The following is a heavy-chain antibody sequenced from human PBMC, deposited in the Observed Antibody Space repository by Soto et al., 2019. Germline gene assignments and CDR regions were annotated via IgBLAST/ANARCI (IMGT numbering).Heavy chain of an antibody. D-gene: IGHD3-22*01. Sequence: GGSLRLSCSASGFTFSSYAMHWVRQAPGKGLEWVSYISPSSDTKYYADSVKGRFTISRDSAKKTVYLQMNSLRAEDTAVYYCAKNPGYYYDSTGYHFDYWGQGTLVTVSS. J-gene: IGHJ4*02. V-gene: IGHV3-48*01. CDR2: ISPSSDTK. CDR3: AKNPGYYYDSTGYHFDY. CDR1: GFTFSSYA.